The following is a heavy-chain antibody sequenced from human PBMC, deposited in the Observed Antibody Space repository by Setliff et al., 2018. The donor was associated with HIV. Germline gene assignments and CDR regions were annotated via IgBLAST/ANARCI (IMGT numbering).Heavy chain of an antibody. D-gene: IGHD3-3*01. CDR2: MNPKSGNT. CDR3: ARGHLDYDYWEDILGNWFDP. CDR1: GYTYTNSD. J-gene: IGHJ5*02. V-gene: IGHV1-8*02. Sequence: ASVKVSCKASGYTYTNSDINWVRQAPGQGLEWMGWMNPKSGNTGYAQKFQGRVTMTSNTFIGTAYMELNSLTSDDTAVYYCARGHLDYDYWEDILGNWFDPWGQGTLVTVSS.